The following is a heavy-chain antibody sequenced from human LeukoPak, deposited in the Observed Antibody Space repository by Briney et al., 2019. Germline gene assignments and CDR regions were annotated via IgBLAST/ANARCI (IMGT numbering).Heavy chain of an antibody. D-gene: IGHD3-10*01. CDR3: LPGGFGELSFDY. Sequence: GGSLKLTCAASGFTFSGSAMHWFRQASGKGLEWVGRIRSKANSYATAFAASVKGRFTISRDDSKNTADLQMNSLKTEDTAVYYCLPGGFGELSFDYWGQGTLVTVSS. CDR1: GFTFSGSA. CDR2: IRSKANSYAT. V-gene: IGHV3-73*01. J-gene: IGHJ4*02.